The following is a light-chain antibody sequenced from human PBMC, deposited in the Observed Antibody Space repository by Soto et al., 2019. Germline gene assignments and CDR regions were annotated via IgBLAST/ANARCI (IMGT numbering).Light chain of an antibody. Sequence: EIVLTQSPATLSLSPGERATLSCGASQSVSSSYLAWYQQKPGLAPRLLIYDASSRATGIPDRFSGSGSGTDFTLTVSRLEPEDFAVDYCQQYGSSPITFGHGTRLEIK. CDR2: DAS. CDR1: QSVSSSY. CDR3: QQYGSSPIT. J-gene: IGKJ5*01. V-gene: IGKV3D-20*01.